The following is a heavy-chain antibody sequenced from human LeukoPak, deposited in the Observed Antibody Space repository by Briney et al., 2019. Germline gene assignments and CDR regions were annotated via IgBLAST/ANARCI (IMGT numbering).Heavy chain of an antibody. J-gene: IGHJ4*02. D-gene: IGHD1-26*01. Sequence: GRSLRLSCAASGFTFSSYAMHWVRQAPGKGLEWVAVISYDGSNKYYADSVKGRFTISRDNSKNTLYLQMNSLRAEDTAVYYCAKGGKWDVTPFDYWGQGTLVTVSS. V-gene: IGHV3-30-3*01. CDR3: AKGGKWDVTPFDY. CDR2: ISYDGSNK. CDR1: GFTFSSYA.